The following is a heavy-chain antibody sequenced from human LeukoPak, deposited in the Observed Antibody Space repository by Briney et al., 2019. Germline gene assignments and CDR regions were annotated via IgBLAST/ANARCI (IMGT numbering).Heavy chain of an antibody. V-gene: IGHV3-23*01. J-gene: IGHJ4*02. CDR2: ISGSGGRT. CDR3: AKSSSGWTSFDY. D-gene: IGHD6-19*01. CDR1: GFTFSSYA. Sequence: GGSLRLSCAASGFTFSSYAMSWVRQAPGKGLDWVSGISGSGGRTYYADSVQGRFTISRDNSKNPVYLQMNSLRAEDTAVYYCAKSSSGWTSFDYWGQGTLVTVSS.